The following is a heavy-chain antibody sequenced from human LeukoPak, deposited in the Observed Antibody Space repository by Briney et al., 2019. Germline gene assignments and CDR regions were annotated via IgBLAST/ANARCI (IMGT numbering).Heavy chain of an antibody. D-gene: IGHD3-22*01. CDR2: INPSGGST. CDR3: ARMMYYYDSSGNYYYYMDV. CDR1: GYTFTSYY. V-gene: IGHV1-46*01. Sequence: ASVKVSCKASGYTFTSYYMNWVRQAPGQGLEWMGIINPSGGSTSYAQKFQGRVTMTRDMSTSTVYMELSSLRSEDTAVYYCARMMYYYDSSGNYYYYMDVWGKGTTVTVSS. J-gene: IGHJ6*03.